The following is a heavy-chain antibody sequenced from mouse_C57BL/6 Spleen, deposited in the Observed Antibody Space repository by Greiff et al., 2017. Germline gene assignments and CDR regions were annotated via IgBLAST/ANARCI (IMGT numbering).Heavy chain of an antibody. CDR1: GFTFSDYG. J-gene: IGHJ3*01. CDR2: ISSGSSTI. D-gene: IGHD2-5*01. V-gene: IGHV5-17*01. CDR3: ARGYSNYVRFAY. Sequence: DVMLVESGGGLVKPGGSLKLSCAASGFTFSDYGMHWVRQAPEKGLEWVAYISSGSSTIYYADTVKGRFPISRDNAKNTLFLQMTSLRSEDTAMYYCARGYSNYVRFAYWGQGTLVTVSA.